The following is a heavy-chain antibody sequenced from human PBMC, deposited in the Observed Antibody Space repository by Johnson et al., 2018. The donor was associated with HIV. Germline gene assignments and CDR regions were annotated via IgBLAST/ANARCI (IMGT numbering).Heavy chain of an antibody. CDR3: ASWGVGSSWNHDAFDI. J-gene: IGHJ3*02. Sequence: EQLVESGGGLVQPGGSLRLSCAASGFTFSRSWMHWVRQVPGKGLVWVSRSNSAGSRTTYAASVKGRFTISSDKAKNTLYLQRNSLRAEDTAVYYCASWGVGSSWNHDAFDIWGQGTMVTVSS. CDR1: GFTFSRSW. CDR2: SNSAGSRT. V-gene: IGHV3-74*02. D-gene: IGHD6-13*01.